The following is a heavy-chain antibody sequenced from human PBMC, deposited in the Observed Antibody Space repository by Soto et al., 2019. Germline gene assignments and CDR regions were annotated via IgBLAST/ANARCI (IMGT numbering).Heavy chain of an antibody. V-gene: IGHV1-18*01. Sequence: QLVQSGPEVKRPGASVKVSCRPSGYTFMQYGISWIRLAPGQRPEWMGWISGSGVTNYAQRYQGRLTMTVDTSSTTTFMELKSLTSDDTAIYYCARDEKNWAKFDFWGQGTPVTVSS. CDR1: GYTFMQYG. D-gene: IGHD3-16*01. CDR3: ARDEKNWAKFDF. J-gene: IGHJ4*02. CDR2: ISGSGVT.